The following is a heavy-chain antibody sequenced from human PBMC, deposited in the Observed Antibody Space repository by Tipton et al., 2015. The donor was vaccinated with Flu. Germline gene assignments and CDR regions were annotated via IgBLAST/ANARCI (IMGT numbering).Heavy chain of an antibody. V-gene: IGHV4-39*01. CDR1: GGSISSSSYY. D-gene: IGHD6-6*01. CDR2: IYYSGST. CDR3: ARGVQDSSSRPNWFDP. Sequence: TLSLTCTVSGGSISSSSYYWGWIRQPPGKGLEWIGSIYYSGSTYYNPSLKSRVTISVDTSKNQFSLKLSSVTAADTAVYYCARGVQDSSSRPNWFDPWGQGTLVPVSS. J-gene: IGHJ5*02.